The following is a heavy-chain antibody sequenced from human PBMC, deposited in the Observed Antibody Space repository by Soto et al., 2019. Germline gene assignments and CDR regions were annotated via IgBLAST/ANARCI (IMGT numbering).Heavy chain of an antibody. CDR2: IWYDGSNK. D-gene: IGHD1-26*01. Sequence: QVQLVESGGGGVQPGRSLRLSCAASGFIFSTYGMHWVRQAPGKGLEWVAVIWYDGSNKYYADSVKGRFTISRDNSKNTLYLQMNSLKAEDTAVYYCARAVGPFDYWGRGTLVTVSS. CDR1: GFIFSTYG. J-gene: IGHJ4*02. V-gene: IGHV3-33*01. CDR3: ARAVGPFDY.